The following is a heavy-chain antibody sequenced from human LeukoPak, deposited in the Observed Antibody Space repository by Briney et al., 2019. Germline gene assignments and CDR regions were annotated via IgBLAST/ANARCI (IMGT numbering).Heavy chain of an antibody. Sequence: GGSWKLSCAALGINLRSSGITWVRQAPGKGLEWVPFIQNDGSDKYYAASVKGRFTISRDNSKNTVYLHMASLRADDTALYYCAREGGRAVPGRFDQWGQGTLVTVSS. CDR2: IQNDGSDK. J-gene: IGHJ4*02. CDR1: GINLRSSG. V-gene: IGHV3-30*02. CDR3: AREGGRAVPGRFDQ. D-gene: IGHD6-13*01.